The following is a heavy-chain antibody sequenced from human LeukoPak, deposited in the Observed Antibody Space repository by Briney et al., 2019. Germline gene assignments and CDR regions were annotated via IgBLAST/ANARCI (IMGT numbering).Heavy chain of an antibody. J-gene: IGHJ6*02. Sequence: SETLSLTCAVYGGSFSGYYWSWIRQPPGRGLEWIGYIYYSGSTNYNPSLKSRVTISVDTSKNQFSLKLSSVTAADTAVYYCARHPIYYYYGMDVWGQGTTVTVSS. CDR3: ARHPIYYYYGMDV. CDR2: IYYSGST. CDR1: GGSFSGYY. V-gene: IGHV4-59*08.